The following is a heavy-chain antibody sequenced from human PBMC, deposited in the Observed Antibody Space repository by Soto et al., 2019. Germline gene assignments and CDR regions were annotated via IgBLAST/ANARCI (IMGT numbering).Heavy chain of an antibody. CDR2: ISGSGGST. D-gene: IGHD4-17*01. CDR1: GFTFSSYA. V-gene: IGHV3-23*01. CDR3: ASSIMTTVGYFDY. J-gene: IGHJ4*02. Sequence: EVQLLESGGGLVQPGGSLRLSCAASGFTFSSYAMSWVRQAPGKGLEWVSAISGSGGSTYYADSVKGRFTTSRDNSKNTLYLQMNSLRAEDTAVYYCASSIMTTVGYFDYWGQGTLVTVSS.